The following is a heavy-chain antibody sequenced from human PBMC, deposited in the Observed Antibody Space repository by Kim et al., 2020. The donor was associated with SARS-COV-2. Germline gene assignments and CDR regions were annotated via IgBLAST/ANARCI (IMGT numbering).Heavy chain of an antibody. J-gene: IGHJ4*02. CDR3: ATDNYNWGVFDY. CDR2: T. V-gene: IGHV1-18*01. Sequence: TNYSPGFQARVTMTTDTSTNTAYMELRSLRSDDTAVYYCATDNYNWGVFDYWGQGTLVTVSS. D-gene: IGHD3-16*01.